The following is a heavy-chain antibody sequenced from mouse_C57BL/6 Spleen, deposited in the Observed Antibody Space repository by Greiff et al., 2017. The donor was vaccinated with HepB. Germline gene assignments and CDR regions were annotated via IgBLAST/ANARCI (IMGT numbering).Heavy chain of an antibody. V-gene: IGHV1-22*01. CDR3: AKGGNYVNWYFDV. CDR1: GYTFTDYN. Sequence: VQLKQSGPELVKPGASVKMSCKASGYTFTDYNMHWVKQSHGKSLEWIGYINPNNGGTSYNQKFKGKATLTVHKSSSTAYMELRSLTSEDSAVYYCAKGGNYVNWYFDVWGTGTTVTVSS. D-gene: IGHD2-1*01. CDR2: INPNNGGT. J-gene: IGHJ1*03.